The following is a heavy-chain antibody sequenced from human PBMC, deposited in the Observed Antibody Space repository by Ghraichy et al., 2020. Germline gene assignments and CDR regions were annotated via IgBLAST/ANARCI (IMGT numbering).Heavy chain of an antibody. D-gene: IGHD3-22*01. CDR3: ARERVGANWELTMRGSDAFDI. Sequence: SVKVSCKASGGTFSSYAISWVRQAPGQGLEWMGGIIPIFGTANYAQKFQGRVTITADESTSTAYMELSSLRSEDTAVYYCARERVGANWELTMRGSDAFDIWGQGTMVTVSS. CDR1: GGTFSSYA. V-gene: IGHV1-69*13. J-gene: IGHJ3*02. CDR2: IIPIFGTA.